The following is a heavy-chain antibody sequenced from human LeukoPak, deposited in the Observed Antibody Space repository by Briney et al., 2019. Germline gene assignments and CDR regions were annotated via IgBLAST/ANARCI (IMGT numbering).Heavy chain of an antibody. CDR1: GGSISSSSYY. D-gene: IGHD3-3*01. CDR2: IYYSGST. CDR3: ASPADTYYDFWSGHIVGNSGAFDI. Sequence: PSETLSLTCTVSGGSISSSSYYWGWIRQPPGKGLEWIGSIYYSGSTYYNPSLKSRVTISVDTSKNQFSLKLSSVTAADTAVYYCASPADTYYDFWSGHIVGNSGAFDIWGQGTMVTVSS. J-gene: IGHJ3*02. V-gene: IGHV4-39*01.